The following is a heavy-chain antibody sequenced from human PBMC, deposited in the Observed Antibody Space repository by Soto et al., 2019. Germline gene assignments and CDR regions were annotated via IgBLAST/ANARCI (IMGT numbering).Heavy chain of an antibody. D-gene: IGHD3-3*01. Sequence: HPGGSLRLSCAASGFTFSSYAMSWVRQAPGKGLEWVSAISGSGGSTYYADSVKGRFTISRDNSKNTLYLQMNSLRAEDTAVYYCATDLDFWSGYYTNRPDYWGQGTLVTVSS. CDR3: ATDLDFWSGYYTNRPDY. CDR2: ISGSGGST. J-gene: IGHJ4*02. CDR1: GFTFSSYA. V-gene: IGHV3-23*01.